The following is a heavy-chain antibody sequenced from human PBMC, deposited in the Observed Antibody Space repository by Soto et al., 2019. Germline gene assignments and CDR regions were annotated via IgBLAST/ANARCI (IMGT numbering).Heavy chain of an antibody. CDR3: AMETGTDNKWFDP. V-gene: IGHV1-69*13. CDR2: IIPIFGTA. J-gene: IGHJ5*02. D-gene: IGHD1-1*01. CDR1: GGTFSSYA. Sequence: SVKVSCKASGGTFSSYAISWVRQAPGQGLEWMGGIIPIFGTANYAQKFQGRVTITADETTSKAYMELSSLRSEDTAVYYCAMETGTDNKWFDPWGQGTLATVS.